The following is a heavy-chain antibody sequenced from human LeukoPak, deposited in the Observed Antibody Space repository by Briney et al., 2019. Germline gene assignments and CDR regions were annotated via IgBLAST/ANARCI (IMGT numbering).Heavy chain of an antibody. D-gene: IGHD3-3*01. V-gene: IGHV3-23*01. CDR1: GFTVSSNS. CDR3: AKLVCDFWSGHDY. Sequence: GGSLRLSCTVSGFTVSSNSMSWVRQAPGKGLEWVSAISGSGGSTYYADSVKGRFTISRDNSKNTLYLQMNGLRAEDTAVYYCAKLVCDFWSGHDYWGQGTLVTVSS. CDR2: ISGSGGST. J-gene: IGHJ4*02.